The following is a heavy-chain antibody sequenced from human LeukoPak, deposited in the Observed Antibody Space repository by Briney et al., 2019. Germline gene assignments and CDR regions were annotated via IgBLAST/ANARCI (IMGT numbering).Heavy chain of an antibody. CDR3: GRDVGP. Sequence: GGSLRLSCVASGFTFSRHWMSWVRQAPGKGLEWVSVIYSGGTTYYANSVKGRFTISRDSSKNTMYLQMNSLRVEDTAMYYCGRDVGPWGQGTLVTVSS. CDR1: GFTFSRHW. V-gene: IGHV3-53*01. CDR2: IYSGGTT. J-gene: IGHJ5*02.